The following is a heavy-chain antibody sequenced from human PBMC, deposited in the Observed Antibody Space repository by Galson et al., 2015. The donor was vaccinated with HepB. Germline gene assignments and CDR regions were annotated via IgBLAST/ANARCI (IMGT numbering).Heavy chain of an antibody. CDR2: IIPIFGTA. CDR1: GGTFSSYA. D-gene: IGHD3-22*01. J-gene: IGHJ3*02. V-gene: IGHV1-69*13. Sequence: SVKVSCKASGGTFSSYAISWVRQAPGQGLEWMGGIIPIFGTANYAQKFQGRVTITADESTSTAYMELSSLRSEDTAVYYCAREGTYYYDSSGYSPGVAFVIWGQGTMVTVSS. CDR3: AREGTYYYDSSGYSPGVAFVI.